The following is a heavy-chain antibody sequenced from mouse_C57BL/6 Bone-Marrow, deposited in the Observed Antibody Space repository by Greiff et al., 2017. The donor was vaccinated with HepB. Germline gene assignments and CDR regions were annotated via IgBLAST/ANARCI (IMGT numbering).Heavy chain of an antibody. Sequence: VQLMESGPGLVQPSQSLSITCTVSGFSLTSYGVHWVRQSPGKGLEWLGVIWRGGSTDYNAAFMSRLSITKDNSKSQVFFKMNSLQADDTAIYYCAKGDYGSSYGYFDVWGTGTTVTVSS. CDR2: IWRGGST. V-gene: IGHV2-5*01. CDR1: GFSLTSYG. CDR3: AKGDYGSSYGYFDV. J-gene: IGHJ1*03. D-gene: IGHD1-1*01.